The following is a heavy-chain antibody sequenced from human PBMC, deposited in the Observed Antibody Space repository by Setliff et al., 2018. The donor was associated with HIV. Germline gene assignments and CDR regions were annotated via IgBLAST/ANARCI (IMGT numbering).Heavy chain of an antibody. D-gene: IGHD2-21*02. CDR2: IIPILGIA. CDR1: GGTFSSYA. Sequence: SVKVSCKASGGTFSSYAISWVRQAPGQGLEWMGGIIPILGIANYAQKFQGRVTITADESTSTAYMELSSLRSEDTAVYYCASAAAGGDCSYWGQGTLVTVSS. V-gene: IGHV1-69*10. J-gene: IGHJ4*02. CDR3: ASAAAGGDCSY.